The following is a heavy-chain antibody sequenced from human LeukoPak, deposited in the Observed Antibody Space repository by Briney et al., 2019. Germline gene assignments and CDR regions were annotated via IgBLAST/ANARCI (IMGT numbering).Heavy chain of an antibody. CDR1: GFTSSSYW. J-gene: IGHJ4*02. D-gene: IGHD6-19*01. Sequence: GGSLRLSCAASGFTSSSYWMTWVRQAPGKGLEWVANIKQDGSEKYYVASVKGRFTISRDNAKNSLYLQMNSLRAEDTAVYYCATHLRIAVADFDYWGQGTLVTVSS. CDR2: IKQDGSEK. CDR3: ATHLRIAVADFDY. V-gene: IGHV3-7*01.